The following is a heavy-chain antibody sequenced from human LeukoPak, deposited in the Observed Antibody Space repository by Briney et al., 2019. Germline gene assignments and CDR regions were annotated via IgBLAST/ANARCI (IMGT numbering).Heavy chain of an antibody. CDR3: ARETGYYGSGSGIDY. V-gene: IGHV4-4*07. J-gene: IGHJ4*02. CDR2: IYTSGST. Sequence: KPSETLSLTCTVSGGSISSHYWSWIRQPAGKGLEWIGRIYTSGSTNYNPSLKSRVTMSVDTSKNQFSLKLSSVTAADTAVYYCARETGYYGSGSGIDYWGQGTLVTVSS. D-gene: IGHD3-10*01. CDR1: GGSISSHY.